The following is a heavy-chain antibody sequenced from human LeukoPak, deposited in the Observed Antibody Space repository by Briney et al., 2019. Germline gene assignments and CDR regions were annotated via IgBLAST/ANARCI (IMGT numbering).Heavy chain of an antibody. CDR3: ASIVVVPAARAYYYYGMDV. D-gene: IGHD2-2*01. CDR2: IYYSGST. CDR1: GGSISSYY. J-gene: IGHJ6*02. Sequence: SETLSLTCTVSGGSISSYYWSWIRQPPGKGLEWIGSIYYSGSTYYNPSLKSRVTISVDTSKNQFSLKLSSVTAADTAVYYCASIVVVPAARAYYYYGMDVWGQGTTVTVSS. V-gene: IGHV4-39*01.